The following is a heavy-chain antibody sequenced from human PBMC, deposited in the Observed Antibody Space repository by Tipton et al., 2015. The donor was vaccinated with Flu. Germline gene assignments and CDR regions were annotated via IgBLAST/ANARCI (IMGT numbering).Heavy chain of an antibody. CDR2: MYHSGRT. CDR3: ARLPTRSYCPDY. J-gene: IGHJ4*02. D-gene: IGHD1-26*01. CDR1: GCSISSGYY. Sequence: LRLSCAVSGCSISSGYYWGWIRQPPGKGLEWIGSMYHSGRTYYNPSLKSRVTISVDTSKNQFSLKLSSVSAADTAVYYCARLPTRSYCPDYWGQGTLVTVSS. V-gene: IGHV4-38-2*01.